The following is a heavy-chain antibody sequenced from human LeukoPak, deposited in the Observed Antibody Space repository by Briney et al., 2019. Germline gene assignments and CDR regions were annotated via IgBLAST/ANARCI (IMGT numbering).Heavy chain of an antibody. Sequence: SETLSLTCSVSGGSINSHYWSWIRQPPGKRLEWIGYIFNTGNTNYDPSLASRVTMSVDTSRAQFFLRLSPVTAADTAIYYCASRPADTTWYGVFDYWSQGTLVTVSS. V-gene: IGHV4-59*11. CDR2: IFNTGNT. CDR3: ASRPADTTWYGVFDY. D-gene: IGHD3-10*01. CDR1: GGSINSHY. J-gene: IGHJ4*02.